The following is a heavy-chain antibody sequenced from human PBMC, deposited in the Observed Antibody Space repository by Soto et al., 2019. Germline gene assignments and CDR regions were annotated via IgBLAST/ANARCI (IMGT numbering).Heavy chain of an antibody. CDR2: ISTSGSTI. J-gene: IGHJ4*02. D-gene: IGHD6-13*01. CDR3: ARELAAAGSFDY. CDR1: GFTFSRYE. Sequence: GGSLRLSCAASGFTFSRYEMNWVRQAPGKGLEWISYISTSGSTIYYADSVKGRFTISRDNAKNSLYPQMNGLRAEDTAVYYCARELAAAGSFDYWGQGTLVTVSS. V-gene: IGHV3-48*03.